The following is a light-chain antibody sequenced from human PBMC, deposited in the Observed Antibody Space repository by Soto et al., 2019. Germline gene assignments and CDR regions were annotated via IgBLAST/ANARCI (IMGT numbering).Light chain of an antibody. CDR1: QSVSSY. Sequence: EIVLTQSPATLSLSPGERATLSCRASQSVSSYLAWYQQRPGQSPRLLIYAAYSRATGIPDRFSGSGRGSGTDFTLTISSLHPEDFAVYYCLQDYHLPITFGQGTRLEIK. J-gene: IGKJ5*01. V-gene: IGKV3-11*01. CDR3: LQDYHLPIT. CDR2: AAY.